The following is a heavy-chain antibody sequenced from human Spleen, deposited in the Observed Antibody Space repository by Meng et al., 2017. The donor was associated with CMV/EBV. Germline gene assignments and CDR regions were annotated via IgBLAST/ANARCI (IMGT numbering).Heavy chain of an antibody. V-gene: IGHV4-34*01. CDR2: INHSGST. CDR3: ARVPITIFGVAAYFQH. CDR1: GGSFSGYY. J-gene: IGHJ1*01. Sequence: QGQLQQWGAGLLKPSDTLSLTCAVDGGSFSGYYWSWIRQPPGKGLEWIGEINHSGSTNYNPSLKSRVTISVDTSKNQFSLKLSSVTAADTAVYYCARVPITIFGVAAYFQHWGQGTLVTVSS. D-gene: IGHD3-3*01.